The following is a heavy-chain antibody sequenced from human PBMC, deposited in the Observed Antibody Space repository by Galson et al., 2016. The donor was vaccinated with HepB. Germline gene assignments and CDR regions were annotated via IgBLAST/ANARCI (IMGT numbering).Heavy chain of an antibody. CDR3: AREGIFGVNTMGHDAFDI. V-gene: IGHV1-46*01. J-gene: IGHJ3*02. CDR1: GYTFTSYC. CDR2: INPSGGST. Sequence: SVKVSCKASGYTFTSYCMHWVRQAPGQGLEWMGIINPSGGSTSYAQKFQGRVTMTRDTSTSTVYMELSSLRSEDTAVYYCAREGIFGVNTMGHDAFDIWGQGTMVTVSS. D-gene: IGHD3-3*01.